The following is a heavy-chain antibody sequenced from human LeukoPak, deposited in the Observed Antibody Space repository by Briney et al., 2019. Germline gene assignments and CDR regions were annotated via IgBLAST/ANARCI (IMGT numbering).Heavy chain of an antibody. V-gene: IGHV4-30-2*01. J-gene: IGHJ5*02. Sequence: SQTLSLTCAVSGGSISSGGYFWRWIRQPPGKGLEWIGYIYHSGSTYYNPSLKSRVTISVDRSKNQFSLKLSSVTAADTAVYYCARAGRTYYDFWSGYYLTNWFDPWGQGTLVTVSS. D-gene: IGHD3-3*01. CDR3: ARAGRTYYDFWSGYYLTNWFDP. CDR2: IYHSGST. CDR1: GGSISSGGYF.